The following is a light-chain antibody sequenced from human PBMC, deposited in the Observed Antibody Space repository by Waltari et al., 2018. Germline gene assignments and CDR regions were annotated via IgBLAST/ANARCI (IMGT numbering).Light chain of an antibody. J-gene: IGKJ5*01. CDR2: VAS. CDR3: QQTYSLPPT. Sequence: DTQMTQSPSSLSASIGDRVTITCRASQSINRYLSWYQQRPGKAPKVLISVASTLQSGVPSRFSGSGSGTDFTLTISSLQPEDFATYYCQQTYSLPPTFGQGTRLEIK. V-gene: IGKV1-39*01. CDR1: QSINRY.